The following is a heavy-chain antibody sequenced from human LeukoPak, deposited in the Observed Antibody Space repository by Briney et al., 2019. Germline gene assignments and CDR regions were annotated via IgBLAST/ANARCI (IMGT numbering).Heavy chain of an antibody. CDR2: IDPSDSYT. V-gene: IGHV5-10-1*01. CDR3: ARHSRASYYYDSSGYYYPDF. J-gene: IGHJ4*02. CDR1: GYGFTSYR. D-gene: IGHD3-22*01. Sequence: GESLRISCKGSGYGFTSYRISWVRQMPGKGLEWMGRIDPSDSYTSYSPSFQGHVTISADKSITTAYLQWSSLKASDTAMYYCARHSRASYYYDSSGYYYPDFWGQGTLVTVSS.